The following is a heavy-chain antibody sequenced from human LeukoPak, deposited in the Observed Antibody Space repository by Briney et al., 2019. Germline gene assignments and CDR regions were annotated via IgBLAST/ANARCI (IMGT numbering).Heavy chain of an antibody. Sequence: NPSETLSLTCTVSGGSISSYYWSWIRQPPGKGLEWIGYIYYSGSTNYNPSLKSRVTISVDTSKNQFSLKLSSVTAADTAVYYCARVSNWNDPDSGFDIWGQGTMVTVSS. CDR3: ARVSNWNDPDSGFDI. D-gene: IGHD1-20*01. CDR1: GGSISSYY. J-gene: IGHJ3*02. V-gene: IGHV4-59*01. CDR2: IYYSGST.